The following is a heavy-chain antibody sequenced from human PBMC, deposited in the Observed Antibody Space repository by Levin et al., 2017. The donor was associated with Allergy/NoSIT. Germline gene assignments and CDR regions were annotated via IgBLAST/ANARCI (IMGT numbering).Heavy chain of an antibody. V-gene: IGHV3-30*04. CDR3: TRGQNQLGYYGMDV. J-gene: IGHJ6*02. D-gene: IGHD1-14*01. CDR1: GFTFRTYA. Sequence: GGSLRLSCAASGFTFRTYAMHWVRQAPGKGLEWVTVTSYDGGDKYYADSVKGRFTISRDNSKNTLYLQMNSLRPEDTAVYYCTRGQNQLGYYGMDVWGQGTTVTVSS. CDR2: TSYDGGDK.